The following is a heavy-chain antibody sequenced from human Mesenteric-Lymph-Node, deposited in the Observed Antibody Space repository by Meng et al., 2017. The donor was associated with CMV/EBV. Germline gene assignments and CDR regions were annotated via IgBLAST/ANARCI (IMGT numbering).Heavy chain of an antibody. Sequence: CAVSGGSISSGGYSWSWIRQPPGQGLEWIGYIYHSESTYYNPSLKSRVTISVDRSKNQFSLKLSSVTAADTAVYYCARDSGDYCFDYWGQGTLVTVSS. CDR2: IYHSEST. CDR3: ARDSGDYCFDY. J-gene: IGHJ4*02. D-gene: IGHD2/OR15-2a*01. V-gene: IGHV4-30-2*01. CDR1: GGSISSGGYS.